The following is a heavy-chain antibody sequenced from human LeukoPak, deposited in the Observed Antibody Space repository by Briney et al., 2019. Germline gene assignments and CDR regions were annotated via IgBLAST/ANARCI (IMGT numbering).Heavy chain of an antibody. CDR3: ARVGYYDSSGYYKFDY. D-gene: IGHD3-22*01. V-gene: IGHV1-69*13. CDR2: IIPIFGTA. J-gene: IGHJ4*02. CDR1: GGTFSSYA. Sequence: SVKVSCKASGGTFSSYAISWVRQAPGQGLEWMGGIIPIFGTANYAQKFQGRVTITADESTSTAYMELSSLRSEDTAVYYCARVGYYDSSGYYKFDYWGQGTLVTVSS.